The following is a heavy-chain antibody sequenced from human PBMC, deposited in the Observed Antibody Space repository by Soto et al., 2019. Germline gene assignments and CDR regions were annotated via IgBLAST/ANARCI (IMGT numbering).Heavy chain of an antibody. Sequence: GASVKVSCKASGYTFTSYAMHWVRQAPGQRLEWMGWINAGNGNTKYSQKFQGRVTITRDTSASTAYMELSSLRSEDTAVYYCASEMVSSGWYPTEYYYYYGMDVWGQGTTVTVSS. CDR3: ASEMVSSGWYPTEYYYYYGMDV. CDR2: INAGNGNT. D-gene: IGHD6-19*01. CDR1: GYTFTSYA. J-gene: IGHJ6*02. V-gene: IGHV1-3*01.